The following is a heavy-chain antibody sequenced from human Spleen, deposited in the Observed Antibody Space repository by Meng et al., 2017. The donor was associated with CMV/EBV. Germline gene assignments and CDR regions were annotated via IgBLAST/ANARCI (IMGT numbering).Heavy chain of an antibody. CDR2: MWYDGSNK. V-gene: IGHV3-33*01. Sequence: GESLKISCAASGFTFRTYGMHWVRQAPGKGLEWVAVMWYDGSNKYYADSVKGRFTISRDNSKNTLYLQMNSLRAEDTAVYYCGRVPGVGMSFYYGLDLWGRGTTVTVSS. CDR3: GRVPGVGMSFYYGLDL. CDR1: GFTFRTYG. J-gene: IGHJ6*02. D-gene: IGHD3-3*01.